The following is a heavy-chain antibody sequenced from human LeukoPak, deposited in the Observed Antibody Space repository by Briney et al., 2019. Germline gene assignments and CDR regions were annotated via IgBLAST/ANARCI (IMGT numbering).Heavy chain of an antibody. Sequence: GGSLRLSCAASGFTFSSYAMSWVRQAQGKGLEWVSAISGSGGSTYYADSVKGRFTISRDNSKNTLYLQMNSLRAEDTAVYYCAKDENGAVAGSSDYWGQGTLVTVSS. CDR3: AKDENGAVAGSSDY. D-gene: IGHD6-19*01. CDR2: ISGSGGST. V-gene: IGHV3-23*01. J-gene: IGHJ4*02. CDR1: GFTFSSYA.